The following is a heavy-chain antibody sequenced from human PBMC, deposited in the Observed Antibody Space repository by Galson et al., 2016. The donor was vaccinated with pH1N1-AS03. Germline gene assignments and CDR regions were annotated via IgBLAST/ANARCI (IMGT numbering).Heavy chain of an antibody. V-gene: IGHV1-69*02. CDR1: GGTLSSYT. D-gene: IGHD5-24*01. Sequence: SVKVSCKASGGTLSSYTINWVRQAPGQGLEWMGRINPMVGLADYAQKFQDRVTITAEKSTSTGNMELGRLRSGDTAVYYCARVSGEDGRGGYKGASAMDAWGQGTTVTVSS. CDR3: ARVSGEDGRGGYKGASAMDA. J-gene: IGHJ6*02. CDR2: INPMVGLA.